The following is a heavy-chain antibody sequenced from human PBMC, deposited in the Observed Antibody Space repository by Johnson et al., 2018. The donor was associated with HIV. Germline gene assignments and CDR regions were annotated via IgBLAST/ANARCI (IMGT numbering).Heavy chain of an antibody. Sequence: VQLVESGGGLVQPGGSLRLSCAASGFTFSSYWMSWVRQAPGKGLEWVANIKQAGSEKYYVDSVKGRFTISRDNAKNSLYLQMNSLRAEDTAVYYCARGSSGSWDAFDIWGQGTMVTVSS. CDR3: ARGSSGSWDAFDI. J-gene: IGHJ3*02. CDR2: IKQAGSEK. CDR1: GFTFSSYW. D-gene: IGHD1-26*01. V-gene: IGHV3-7*05.